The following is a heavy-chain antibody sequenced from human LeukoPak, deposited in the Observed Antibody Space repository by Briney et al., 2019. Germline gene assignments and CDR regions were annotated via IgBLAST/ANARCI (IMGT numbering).Heavy chain of an antibody. CDR1: GFTFSRYS. CDR2: ISSGSSTI. Sequence: GGSLRLSCAASGFTFSRYSMNWVREAPGKGLEWISYISSGSSTIYYADSVKGRFTISRDNAKNSLYLQMNSLKDEDTAVYYCAISWGCYFDYWGQGTLVTVSS. D-gene: IGHD2-15*01. J-gene: IGHJ4*02. CDR3: AISWGCYFDY. V-gene: IGHV3-48*02.